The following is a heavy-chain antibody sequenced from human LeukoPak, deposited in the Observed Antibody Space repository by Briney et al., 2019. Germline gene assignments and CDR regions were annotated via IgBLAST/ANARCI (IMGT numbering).Heavy chain of an antibody. D-gene: IGHD1/OR15-1a*01. V-gene: IGHV4-61*02. CDR3: TRGCGSKQGGKYYFDY. J-gene: IGHJ4*02. CDR1: GGSISSGSYY. Sequence: SQTLSLTCTVSGGSISSGSYYWSWIRQPAGKGLEWIGRIYSSGSTNYNPSLKSRVTISVDTSKNQFSLKLSSVTAADTAVYYCTRGCGSKQGGKYYFDYWGQGTLVTVSS. CDR2: IYSSGST.